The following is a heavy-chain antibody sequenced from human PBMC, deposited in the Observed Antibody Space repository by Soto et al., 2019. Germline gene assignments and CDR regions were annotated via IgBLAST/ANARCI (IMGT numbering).Heavy chain of an antibody. V-gene: IGHV3-53*01. CDR1: GLPVSTNY. CDR3: VRPLPSGQNYGMDV. D-gene: IGHD3-10*01. Sequence: GSLRLSCAASGLPVSTNYMSWVRQAPGKGLEWVSVIYNDGKTYYADSVKGRFTISRDASKNTLHLQMDSLRDEDMAVYYCVRPLPSGQNYGMDVWGQGTTVTVSS. CDR2: IYNDGKT. J-gene: IGHJ6*02.